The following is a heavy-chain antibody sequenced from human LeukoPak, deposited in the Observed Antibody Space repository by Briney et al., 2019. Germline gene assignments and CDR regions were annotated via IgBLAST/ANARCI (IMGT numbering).Heavy chain of an antibody. Sequence: PSETLSLTCAVYGGSFSGYYWSWIRQPPGKGLEWIGEINHSGSTNYNPSLKSRVTISVDTSKNQFSLKLSSVTAADTAVYYCARGKYYFDYWGQGTLVTVSS. CDR1: GGSFSGYY. V-gene: IGHV4-34*01. CDR3: ARGKYYFDY. J-gene: IGHJ4*02. CDR2: INHSGST.